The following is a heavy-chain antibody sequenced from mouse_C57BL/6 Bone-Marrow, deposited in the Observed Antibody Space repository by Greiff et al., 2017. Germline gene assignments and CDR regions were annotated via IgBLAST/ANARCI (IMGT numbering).Heavy chain of an antibody. Sequence: EVKLLQSGGGLVQPGGSLKLSCAASGFTFSDYGMAWVRQAPRQGPEWVAFISNLAYSIYYADTVTGRFTISRENAKNTRYLEMSRLRSEDAAMYYCARKGKPGPMDYWGQGTSVTVSS. J-gene: IGHJ4*01. CDR1: GFTFSDYG. D-gene: IGHD3-3*01. V-gene: IGHV5-15*01. CDR3: ARKGKPGPMDY. CDR2: ISNLAYSI.